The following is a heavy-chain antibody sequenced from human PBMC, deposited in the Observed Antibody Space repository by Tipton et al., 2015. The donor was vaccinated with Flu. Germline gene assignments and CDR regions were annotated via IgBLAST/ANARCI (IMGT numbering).Heavy chain of an antibody. J-gene: IGHJ4*02. Sequence: GLVKPSETLSLTCTVSGASMSSSNYHWGWIRQPPGKGLEWIGSIYYRGRTYYNPSLKSRITISVDTSKSQFSLKLSSVTAADTAVYCCASKVANWGVWEPRDDWGQGTLVTVSS. V-gene: IGHV4-39*07. D-gene: IGHD7-27*01. CDR1: GASMSSSNYH. CDR3: ASKVANWGVWEPRDD. CDR2: IYYRGRT.